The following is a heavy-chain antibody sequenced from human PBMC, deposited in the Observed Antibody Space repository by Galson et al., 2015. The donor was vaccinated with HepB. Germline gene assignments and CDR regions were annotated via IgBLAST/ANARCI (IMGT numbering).Heavy chain of an antibody. J-gene: IGHJ4*02. D-gene: IGHD3-22*01. Sequence: SLRLSCAASGFTFSTYSLNWVRQAPGKGLEWVSAVSSSSIYKYYADSVKGRFTISRDNAKSSLYVQMNNLRVEGTAVYYCARGRGDIGGYYAFDYWGKGALVTVSS. CDR2: VSSSSIYK. CDR3: ARGRGDIGGYYAFDY. V-gene: IGHV3-21*06. CDR1: GFTFSTYS.